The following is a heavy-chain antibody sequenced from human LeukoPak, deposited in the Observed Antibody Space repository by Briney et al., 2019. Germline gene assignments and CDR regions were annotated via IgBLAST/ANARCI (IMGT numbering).Heavy chain of an antibody. Sequence: GGSLRLSCAASGFTFSDYYMNWIRQALGKGLEWVSYISRGGSTTYYADSVKGRFTISRDNAKNSLYLQMNSLRAEDTAVYYCVRGVSISSSWYNDIWGQGTMVTISS. V-gene: IGHV3-11*01. D-gene: IGHD6-13*01. CDR2: ISRGGSTT. CDR3: VRGVSISSSWYNDI. CDR1: GFTFSDYY. J-gene: IGHJ3*02.